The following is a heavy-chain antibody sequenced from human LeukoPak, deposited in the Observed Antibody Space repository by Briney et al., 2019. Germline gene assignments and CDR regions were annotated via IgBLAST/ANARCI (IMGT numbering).Heavy chain of an antibody. D-gene: IGHD3-10*01. CDR3: AKDRAYVAMVRGVLDY. CDR1: GFTFSNYA. CDR2: IRYNGNNQ. J-gene: IGHJ4*02. Sequence: GGSLRLSCAASGFTFSNYAMHWVRQAPGKGLEWVAFIRYNGNNQYYADSVKGRFTISRDNSKETLYLQMNSLRADDTAVYYCAKDRAYVAMVRGVLDYWGQGTLVTVSS. V-gene: IGHV3-30*02.